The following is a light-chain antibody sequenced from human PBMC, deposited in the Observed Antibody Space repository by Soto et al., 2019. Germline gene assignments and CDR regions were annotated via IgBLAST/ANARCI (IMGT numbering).Light chain of an antibody. J-gene: IGKJ4*01. CDR3: QPSNNWPLT. V-gene: IGKV3-15*01. Sequence: EVVMRQSPATLSVSPGEVATLSCRASQGIGDTLAWYQHKPAQTPRLLIYDTFTRATGVPTRFSGSRSGAEFTLTINSLQSEDFAVYYCQPSNNWPLTFGGGTKVEIK. CDR2: DTF. CDR1: QGIGDT.